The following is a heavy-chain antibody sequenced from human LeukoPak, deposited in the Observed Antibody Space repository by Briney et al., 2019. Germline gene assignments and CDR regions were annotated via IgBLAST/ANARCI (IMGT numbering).Heavy chain of an antibody. J-gene: IGHJ3*02. Sequence: SETLSLTCAVSTDSFSSHYWSWIRQPPGKGLEWIGYISYIGSTNYNPSLKSRVTISIDTSKNQFSLKLRSVTAADTAVYYCARDLMTVTKGFDIWGQGTMVSVSS. V-gene: IGHV4-59*11. CDR3: ARDLMTVTKGFDI. CDR1: TDSFSSHY. D-gene: IGHD4-17*01. CDR2: ISYIGST.